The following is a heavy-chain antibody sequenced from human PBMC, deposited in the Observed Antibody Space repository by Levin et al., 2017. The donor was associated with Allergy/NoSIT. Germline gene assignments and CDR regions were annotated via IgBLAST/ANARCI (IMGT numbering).Heavy chain of an antibody. Sequence: NPSETLSLTCTVSGGSISSGDYYWSWIRQPPVKGLEWIGYIYHSGSPYYNPSLKSRVTVSVDTSKNQFSLKLSSVTAADTDVYYCARVPGGVTFDYWGQGTLVTVSS. CDR2: IYHSGSP. V-gene: IGHV4-30-4*01. J-gene: IGHJ4*02. CDR1: GGSISSGDYY. D-gene: IGHD3-16*01. CDR3: ARVPGGVTFDY.